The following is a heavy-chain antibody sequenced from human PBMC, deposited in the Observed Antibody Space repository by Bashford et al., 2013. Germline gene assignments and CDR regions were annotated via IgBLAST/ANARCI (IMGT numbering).Heavy chain of an antibody. CDR3: AKASVGYPKYWYFDL. V-gene: IGHV3-23*01. Sequence: VRQAPGKGLEWVSTISGPGADTYYADSVKGRFTVSRDNSKNTLYLQMNSLRAEDTAVYYCAKASVGYPKYWYFDLWGLAPWSPSPQ. D-gene: IGHD6-25*01. CDR2: ISGPGADT. J-gene: IGHJ2*01.